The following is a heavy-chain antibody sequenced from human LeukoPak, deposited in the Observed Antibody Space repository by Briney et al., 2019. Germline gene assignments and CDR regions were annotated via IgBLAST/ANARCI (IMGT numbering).Heavy chain of an antibody. CDR3: ATDPGELVPAAKGPRGDYCYGMDV. CDR2: FDPEDGET. CDR1: GYTLTELS. D-gene: IGHD2-2*01. J-gene: IGHJ6*02. V-gene: IGHV1-24*01. Sequence: ASVKVSCKVSGYTLTELSMHWVRQAPGKGLEWMGGFDPEDGETIYAQKFQGRVTMTEDTSTDTAYMELSSLRSEGTAVYYCATDPGELVPAAKGPRGDYCYGMDVWGQGTTVTVSS.